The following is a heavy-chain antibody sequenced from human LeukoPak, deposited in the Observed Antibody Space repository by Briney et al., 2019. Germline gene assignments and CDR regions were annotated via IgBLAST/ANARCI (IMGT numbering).Heavy chain of an antibody. CDR2: ISAYNGNT. V-gene: IGHV1-18*01. D-gene: IGHD3-22*01. CDR1: GYTFTSYG. Sequence: ASVKVSCKAPGYTFTSYGISWVRQAPRQGLEWMGWISAYNGNTNYAQKLQGRVTMTTDTSTSTAYMELRSLRSDDTAVYYCARPSSPQKWLSDSDAFDIWGQGTMVTVSS. CDR3: ARPSSPQKWLSDSDAFDI. J-gene: IGHJ3*02.